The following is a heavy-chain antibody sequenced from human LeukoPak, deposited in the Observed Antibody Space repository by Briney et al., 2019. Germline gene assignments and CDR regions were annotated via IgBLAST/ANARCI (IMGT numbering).Heavy chain of an antibody. Sequence: SETLSLTCAVYGGSFSSYYWGWIRQPPGKGLEWIGSIYYSGSTYYNPSLKSRVTISVDTSKNQFSLKLSSVTAADTAVYYCARLLGYYFDYWGQGTLVTVSS. D-gene: IGHD2-15*01. V-gene: IGHV4-39*01. CDR2: IYYSGST. CDR3: ARLLGYYFDY. J-gene: IGHJ4*02. CDR1: GGSFSSYY.